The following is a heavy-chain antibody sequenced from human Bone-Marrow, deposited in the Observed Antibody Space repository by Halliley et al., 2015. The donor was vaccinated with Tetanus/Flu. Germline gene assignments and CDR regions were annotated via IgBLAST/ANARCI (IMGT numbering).Heavy chain of an antibody. V-gene: IGHV3-21*01. CDR2: ISSSSAYA. J-gene: IGHJ4*02. D-gene: IGHD5-12*01. CDR3: TRAPRGYEYFFDY. Sequence: VSSISSSSAYASYADSLEGRFTISRDNARNSLYLEMNSLRAEDTAVYYCTRAPRGYEYFFDYWGQGTQVTVSS.